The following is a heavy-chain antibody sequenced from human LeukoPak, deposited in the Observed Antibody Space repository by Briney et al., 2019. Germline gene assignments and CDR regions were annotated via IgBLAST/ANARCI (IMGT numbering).Heavy chain of an antibody. Sequence: GGSLRLSCAASGFTFSSYAMSWVRQAPGKGLEWVSTISGSGFSTYYADSVKGRFTISRDNSKNTVYLQMNSLRAEDTAVYYCTKTMGAIDHDYWGQGTLVTVSS. CDR1: GFTFSSYA. D-gene: IGHD1-26*01. V-gene: IGHV3-23*01. CDR3: TKTMGAIDHDY. J-gene: IGHJ4*02. CDR2: ISGSGFST.